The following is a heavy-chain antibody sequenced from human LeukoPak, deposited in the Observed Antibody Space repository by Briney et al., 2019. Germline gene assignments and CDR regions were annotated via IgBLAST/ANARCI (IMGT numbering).Heavy chain of an antibody. J-gene: IGHJ3*02. CDR1: GGTFSSYA. V-gene: IGHV1-69*04. D-gene: IGHD4-23*01. CDR3: ASADFLPHYNLRWYGAFDI. Sequence: ASVKVSCKASGGTFSSYAISWVRQAPGQGLEWMGRIIPILGIANYAQKFQGRVTITADKSTSTAYMELSSLRSEDTAVYYCASADFLPHYNLRWYGAFDIWGQGTMVTVSS. CDR2: IIPILGIA.